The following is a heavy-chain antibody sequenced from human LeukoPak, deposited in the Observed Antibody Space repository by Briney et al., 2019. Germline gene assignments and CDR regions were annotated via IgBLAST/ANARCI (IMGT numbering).Heavy chain of an antibody. CDR2: ITSSGGST. D-gene: IGHD3-3*01. J-gene: IGHJ4*02. CDR3: AKLLSGPDN. CDR1: GFTFSNFG. Sequence: GGSLRLSCAASGFTFSNFGMSWVRQSPGKGLEWVSGITSSGGSTYYAGSVKGRFTVSRDNSKSTLYLQMNSLRAEDTAIYYCAKLLSGPDNWGQGTLVTVSS. V-gene: IGHV3-23*01.